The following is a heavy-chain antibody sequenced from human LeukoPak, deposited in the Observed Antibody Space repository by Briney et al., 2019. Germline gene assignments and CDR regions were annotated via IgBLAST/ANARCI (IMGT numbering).Heavy chain of an antibody. CDR3: ARDQTANPTVTVHFDY. J-gene: IGHJ4*02. CDR1: GYTFTSYG. Sequence: ASVKVSCKASGYTFTSYGISWVRQAPGQGLEWMGWISAYNGNTNYAQKLQGRVTMTTDTSTSTAYMELRSLRSDDTAVYYCARDQTANPTVTVHFDYWGQGTLVTVSS. CDR2: ISAYNGNT. D-gene: IGHD4-17*01. V-gene: IGHV1-18*01.